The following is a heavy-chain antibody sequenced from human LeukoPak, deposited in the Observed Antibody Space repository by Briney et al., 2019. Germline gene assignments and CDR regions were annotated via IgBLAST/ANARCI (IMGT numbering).Heavy chain of an antibody. CDR1: GFTFSSHW. CDR3: AKDLGYSGSYIDC. Sequence: GGSLRLSCAASGFTFSSHWMHWVRQAPGKGLEWVAFISYDGGNKYYADSVKGRFTISRDNSKNTLYLQMNSLRTEDTAVYYCAKDLGYSGSYIDCWGQGTLVTVSS. D-gene: IGHD1-26*01. J-gene: IGHJ4*02. CDR2: ISYDGGNK. V-gene: IGHV3-30*18.